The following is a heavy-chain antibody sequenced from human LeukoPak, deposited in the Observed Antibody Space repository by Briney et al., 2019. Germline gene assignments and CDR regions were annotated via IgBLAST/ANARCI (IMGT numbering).Heavy chain of an antibody. Sequence: GESLKISCKGSGYSFTSYWIGWVRQMPGKGLEWMGIIDPGDSDTRYSPSFQGQVTISADKSISTAYLQWSSLKASDTAMYYCARRFHYDSSGYYYEAPFDYWGQGTLVTVPS. J-gene: IGHJ4*02. D-gene: IGHD3-22*01. V-gene: IGHV5-51*01. CDR1: GYSFTSYW. CDR3: ARRFHYDSSGYYYEAPFDY. CDR2: IDPGDSDT.